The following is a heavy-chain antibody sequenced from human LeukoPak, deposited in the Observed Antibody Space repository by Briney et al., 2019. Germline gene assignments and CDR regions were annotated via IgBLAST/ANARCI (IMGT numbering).Heavy chain of an antibody. CDR3: ARGHPWGYYFGY. Sequence: ASVKVSCKASGYTFTGYHMHWVRQAPGQGLEWMGWINPNSGGTNYAQKFQGWVTMTRDTSISTAYMELSSLRSEDTAVYYCARGHPWGYYFGYWGQGTLVTVSS. V-gene: IGHV1-2*04. J-gene: IGHJ4*02. D-gene: IGHD7-27*01. CDR1: GYTFTGYH. CDR2: INPNSGGT.